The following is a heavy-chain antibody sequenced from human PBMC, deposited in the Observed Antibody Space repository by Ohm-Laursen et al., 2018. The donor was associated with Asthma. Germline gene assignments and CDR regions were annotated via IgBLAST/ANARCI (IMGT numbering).Heavy chain of an antibody. CDR3: ARDEDYDSSGLGGY. Sequence: SLRLSCAASGFSFSSYAMHWVRQAPGKGLEWVAVISYDGSNKYYADSVKGRFTISRDNSENTLYLQMNSLRAEDTAVYYCARDEDYDSSGLGGYWGQGTLVTVSS. CDR2: ISYDGSNK. V-gene: IGHV3-30-3*01. D-gene: IGHD3-22*01. CDR1: GFSFSSYA. J-gene: IGHJ4*02.